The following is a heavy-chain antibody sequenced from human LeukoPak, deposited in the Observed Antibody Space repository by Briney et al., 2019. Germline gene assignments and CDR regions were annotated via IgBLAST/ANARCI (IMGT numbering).Heavy chain of an antibody. J-gene: IGHJ4*02. D-gene: IGHD6-19*01. Sequence: GASVKVSCKASGGTFSNYAISWVRQAPGQGLEWMGRIIPTLGLANYPQKFQGRLTITADKSTSTAYMKLSSLTSEDTAVYYCARVLVAVAGYYFDYWGQGTLVTVSS. CDR1: GGTFSNYA. CDR3: ARVLVAVAGYYFDY. V-gene: IGHV1-69*04. CDR2: IIPTLGLA.